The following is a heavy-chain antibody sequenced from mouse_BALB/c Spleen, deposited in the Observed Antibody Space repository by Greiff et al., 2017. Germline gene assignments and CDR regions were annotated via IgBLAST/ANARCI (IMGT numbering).Heavy chain of an antibody. CDR2: INPGSGGT. V-gene: IGHV1-54*01. CDR1: GYAFTNYL. Sequence: QVQLQQSGAELVRPGTSVKVSCKASGYAFTNYLIEWVKQRPGQGLEWIGVINPGSGGTYYNEKFKGKATLTADKSSSTAYMQLSSLTSDDSAVYFCARGVTGYAMDYWGQGTSVTVSS. J-gene: IGHJ4*01. CDR3: ARGVTGYAMDY. D-gene: IGHD2-2*01.